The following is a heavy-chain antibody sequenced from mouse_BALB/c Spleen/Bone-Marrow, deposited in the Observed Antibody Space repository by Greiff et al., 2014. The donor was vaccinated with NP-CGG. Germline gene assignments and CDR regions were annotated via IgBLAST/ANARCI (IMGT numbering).Heavy chain of an antibody. CDR3: TGGGYGNYVGYAMDV. CDR2: IYPGDSNT. V-gene: IGHV1S56*01. J-gene: IGHJ4*01. CDR1: GYTLTSYD. D-gene: IGHD2-10*02. Sequence: VQLQQSGPELVKPGALVKISCTASGYTLTSYDINWVQQTPGQGLEWIGWIYPGDSNTKYDDKFKGKATLTAYKSSSTAYMQLSSLTSENSAVYFCTGGGYGNYVGYAMDVWGQGTSVTVSS.